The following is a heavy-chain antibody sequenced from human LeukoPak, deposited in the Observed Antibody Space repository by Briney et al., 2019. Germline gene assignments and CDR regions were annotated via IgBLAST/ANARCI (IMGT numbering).Heavy chain of an antibody. V-gene: IGHV1-2*04. CDR2: INPNSGGT. CDR1: GYTFTGYY. J-gene: IGHJ4*02. D-gene: IGHD1-26*01. CDR3: ARVKWELLLFDY. Sequence: ASVKVSCKASGYTFTGYYMHWVRQAPGQGLEWMGWINPNSGGTNYAQKFQGWVTMTRDTSISTAYMDLNRLTSDDTAVYYCARVKWELLLFDYWGQGTLVTVSS.